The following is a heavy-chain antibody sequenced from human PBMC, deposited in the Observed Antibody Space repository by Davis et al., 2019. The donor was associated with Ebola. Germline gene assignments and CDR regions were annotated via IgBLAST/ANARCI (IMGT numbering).Heavy chain of an antibody. Sequence: PGGSLRLSCAASGFTFSNAWMNWVRQAPGKGLGWVGLIKSKTDGGTTDYAAPVKGRFTISRDDSKNTLYLQMNSLKTEDTAVYYCTTTGYCTNGVCSRSAYYYYGMDVWGQGTTVTVSS. CDR2: IKSKTDGGTT. CDR1: GFTFSNAW. J-gene: IGHJ6*02. CDR3: TTTGYCTNGVCSRSAYYYYGMDV. V-gene: IGHV3-15*07. D-gene: IGHD2-8*01.